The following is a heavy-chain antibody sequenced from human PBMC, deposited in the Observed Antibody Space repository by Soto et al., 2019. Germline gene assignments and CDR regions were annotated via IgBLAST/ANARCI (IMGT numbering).Heavy chain of an antibody. CDR2: IYWDDYK. CDR3: AHSPGPYSGYEDFDY. V-gene: IGHV2-5*02. D-gene: IGHD5-12*01. Sequence: QITLKESGPTLVKPTQTLTLTCTFSGFSLSTSGVGVGWIRQPPGQALEWLALIYWDDYKRYSPSLKSRLTITKDTSKNQVVLTMTNMDPVDTATYYCAHSPGPYSGYEDFDYWGQGTLVTVSS. J-gene: IGHJ4*02. CDR1: GFSLSTSGVG.